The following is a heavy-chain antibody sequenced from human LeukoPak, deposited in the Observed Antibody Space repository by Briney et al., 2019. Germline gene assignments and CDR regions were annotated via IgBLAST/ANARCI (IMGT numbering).Heavy chain of an antibody. Sequence: GESLKISWETSGYSFTSNWIAWVRQKPGKGLEWMGIIYPGDSDTRYSPSFQGHVVISVDKSINTAYLQLSSLKVSDSAMYFCTRRGFDLWGQGTQVTVSS. CDR2: IYPGDSDT. J-gene: IGHJ4*02. CDR3: TRRGFDL. V-gene: IGHV5-51*01. CDR1: GYSFTSNW.